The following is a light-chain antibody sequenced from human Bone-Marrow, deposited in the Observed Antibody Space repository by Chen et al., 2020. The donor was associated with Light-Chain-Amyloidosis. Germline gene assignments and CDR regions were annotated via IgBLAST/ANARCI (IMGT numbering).Light chain of an antibody. CDR3: AAWDDNLNGWV. Sequence: SVLTQPPSASGTPGQRVTISCSGSRSNIGANTVNWYQQFPGTAPKLLIYSNNQRPSGVPDRFSGSKAGTSASLAISGRQSEDETDYSCAAWDDNLNGWVFGGGTKLTVL. V-gene: IGLV1-44*01. CDR2: SNN. J-gene: IGLJ3*02. CDR1: RSNIGANT.